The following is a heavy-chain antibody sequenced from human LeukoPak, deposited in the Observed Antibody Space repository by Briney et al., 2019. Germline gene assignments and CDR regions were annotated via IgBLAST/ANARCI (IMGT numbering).Heavy chain of an antibody. CDR2: TYYRSKWYN. D-gene: IGHD6-19*01. J-gene: IGHJ4*02. CDR1: GDSVSSKNGA. CDR3: ARDFGTTGWHTFDY. Sequence: SQTLSLTCVVSGDSVSSKNGAWNWIRQTPSRGLEWLGRTYYRSKWYNDYAESMEGRMTISQDTSKNQYSLRLNSVTPDDTAVYYCARDFGTTGWHTFDYWGQGTLVTVSS. V-gene: IGHV6-1*01.